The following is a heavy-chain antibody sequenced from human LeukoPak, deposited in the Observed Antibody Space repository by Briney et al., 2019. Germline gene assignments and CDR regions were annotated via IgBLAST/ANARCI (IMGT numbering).Heavy chain of an antibody. V-gene: IGHV3-20*04. CDR3: ARFDGGSSSWYYYYYYMDV. Sequence: PGGSLRLSCAASGFTFDDYGMSWVRQAPGKGLEWVSGINWNGGSTGYADSVKGRFTISRDNAKNSLYLQMNSLRAEDTALYYCARFDGGSSSWYYYYYYMDVWGKGTTVTVSS. J-gene: IGHJ6*03. CDR1: GFTFDDYG. CDR2: INWNGGST. D-gene: IGHD6-13*01.